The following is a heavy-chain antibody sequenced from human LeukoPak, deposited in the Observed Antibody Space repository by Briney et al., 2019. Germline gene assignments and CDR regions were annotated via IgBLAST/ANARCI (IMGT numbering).Heavy chain of an antibody. Sequence: GGSLRLSCAASGFTFSSYAMHWVRQAPGKGLEWVAVIWYDGSNKYYADSVKGRFTISRDNSKNTLYLQMNSLRAEDTAVYYCARGAPGYYDSSGNYFDYWGQGTLVTVSS. CDR2: IWYDGSNK. D-gene: IGHD3-22*01. J-gene: IGHJ4*02. CDR1: GFTFSSYA. CDR3: ARGAPGYYDSSGNYFDY. V-gene: IGHV3-33*08.